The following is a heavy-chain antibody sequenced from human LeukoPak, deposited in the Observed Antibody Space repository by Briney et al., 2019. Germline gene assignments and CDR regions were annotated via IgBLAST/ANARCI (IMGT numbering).Heavy chain of an antibody. V-gene: IGHV3-23*01. CDR3: AKDQVQWLVGWFDP. CDR1: GFTFSSYA. CDR2: ISGSGGST. Sequence: GASLRLSCAASGFTFSSYAMSWVRLAPGKGLEWVSAISGSGGSTYYADSVKGRFTISRDNSKNTLYLQMNSLRAEDTAVYYCAKDQVQWLVGWFDPWGQGTLVTVSS. J-gene: IGHJ5*02. D-gene: IGHD6-19*01.